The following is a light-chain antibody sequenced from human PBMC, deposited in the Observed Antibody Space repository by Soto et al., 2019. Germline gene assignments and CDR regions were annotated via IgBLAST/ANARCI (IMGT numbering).Light chain of an antibody. J-gene: IGKJ5*01. V-gene: IGKV1-39*01. CDR2: AAS. Sequence: DIQMTQSPSSLSASVGDRVTITCRASQSISSYLNWYQQKPGKAPKLLIYAASSLQSGVPSGFSGSGSGTDFTLTISSLQPDDFAADYCQQSYSTPSITFGQGTRLEIK. CDR3: QQSYSTPSIT. CDR1: QSISSY.